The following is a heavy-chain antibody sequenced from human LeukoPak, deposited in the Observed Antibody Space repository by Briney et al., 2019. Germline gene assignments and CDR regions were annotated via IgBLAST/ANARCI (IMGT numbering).Heavy chain of an antibody. CDR1: GFTFSSYS. Sequence: GGSLRLSCAAPGFTFSSYSMNWVRQAPGKGLEWVSYISSTSSTIYYADSVKGRFTISRDNAKNSLYLQMNSLRAEDTAVFYCARDQQLARFDYWGQGTLVTVSS. D-gene: IGHD6-13*01. CDR3: ARDQQLARFDY. V-gene: IGHV3-48*01. CDR2: ISSTSSTI. J-gene: IGHJ4*02.